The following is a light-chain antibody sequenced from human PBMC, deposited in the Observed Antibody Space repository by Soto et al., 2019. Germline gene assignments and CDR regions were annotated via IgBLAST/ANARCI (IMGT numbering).Light chain of an antibody. J-gene: IGKJ1*01. Sequence: DIVMTQSPDSLAVSLGERATINCKTSQSVLYSSNNKNYLAWFQHKPAQPPKLLIYWASTRESGVPDRFSGSGSGTDFTLTISSLQGEDVAGYYCHQYLYPPQTFGQGTNVEIK. V-gene: IGKV4-1*01. CDR1: QSVLYSSNNKNY. CDR3: HQYLYPPQT. CDR2: WAS.